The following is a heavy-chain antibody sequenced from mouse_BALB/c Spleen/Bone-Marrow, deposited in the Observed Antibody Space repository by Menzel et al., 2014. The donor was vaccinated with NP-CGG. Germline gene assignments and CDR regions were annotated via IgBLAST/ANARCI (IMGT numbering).Heavy chain of an antibody. CDR1: DYIFXSYY. CDR3: AREVGRGGYFDV. Sequence: QVQLKQSGPELVMPGASVRISCKASDYIFXSYYINWVKQRPGQGLEWIGWIYPGNVNTKYNEKFRGKSTLTADKSSSTAYMQLNSLTSEDSAVYFCAREVGRGGYFDVWGAGTTVTVSS. D-gene: IGHD1-1*02. CDR2: IYPGNVNT. J-gene: IGHJ1*01. V-gene: IGHV1S56*01.